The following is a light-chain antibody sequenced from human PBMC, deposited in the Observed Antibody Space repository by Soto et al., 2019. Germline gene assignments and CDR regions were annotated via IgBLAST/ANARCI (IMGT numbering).Light chain of an antibody. CDR2: NNN. V-gene: IGLV1-40*01. CDR1: SSNIGAGYD. Sequence: QSVLTQPPSESGAPGQRVTISCTGSSSNIGAGYDVHWYQRLPGTAPKVLIYNNNNRPSGVPDRFSGSKSGTSASLAITGLQAEDEADYYCQSYDSSLSGSYVFGTGTKVTLL. J-gene: IGLJ1*01. CDR3: QSYDSSLSGSYV.